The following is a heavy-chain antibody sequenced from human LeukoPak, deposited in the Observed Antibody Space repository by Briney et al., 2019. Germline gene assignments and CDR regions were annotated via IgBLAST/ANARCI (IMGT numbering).Heavy chain of an antibody. CDR2: IYYSGST. D-gene: IGHD3-3*01. J-gene: IGHJ4*02. V-gene: IGHV4-59*01. CDR3: ARQYYDFWSGHYTGSYFDY. Sequence: SETLSLTCTVSGGSISSYYWSWIRQPPGKGLEWIGYIYYSGSTNYNPSLKSRVTISVDTSKNQFSLKLSSVTAADTAVYYCARQYYDFWSGHYTGSYFDYWGQGTLVTVSS. CDR1: GGSISSYY.